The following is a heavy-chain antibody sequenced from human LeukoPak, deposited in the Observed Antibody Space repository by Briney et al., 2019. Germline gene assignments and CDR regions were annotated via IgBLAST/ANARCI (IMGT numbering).Heavy chain of an antibody. D-gene: IGHD1-26*01. J-gene: IGHJ6*03. CDR2: ISSSSSYI. CDR3: ARDGSGSYIDYYYYYMDV. V-gene: IGHV3-21*01. Sequence: GGSLRLSCAASGFTFSSYSMNWVRQAPGKGLEWVSSISSSSSYIYYADSVKGRFTISRDNAKNSLYLQMNSLRAEDTAVYYCARDGSGSYIDYYYYYMDVWGKGTTVTISS. CDR1: GFTFSSYS.